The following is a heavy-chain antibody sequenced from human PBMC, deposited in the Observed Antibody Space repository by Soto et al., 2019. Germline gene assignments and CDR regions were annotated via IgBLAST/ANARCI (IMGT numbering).Heavy chain of an antibody. Sequence: PGGSLRLSCAASGFTFSSYGMHWVRQAPGKGLEWVAVISYDGSNKYYADSMKGRFTISRDNSKNTLYLQMNSLRAEDTAVYYCAKDGGLRYFDWPPLPLGYWGQGTLVTVSS. CDR3: AKDGGLRYFDWPPLPLGY. V-gene: IGHV3-30*18. D-gene: IGHD3-9*01. CDR2: ISYDGSNK. J-gene: IGHJ4*02. CDR1: GFTFSSYG.